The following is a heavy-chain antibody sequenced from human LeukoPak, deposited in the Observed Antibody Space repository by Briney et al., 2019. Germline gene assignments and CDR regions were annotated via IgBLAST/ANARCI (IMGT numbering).Heavy chain of an antibody. V-gene: IGHV3-30*18. CDR3: AKVGLTMVRGVPSH. CDR1: GFTFSSYG. CDR2: ISYDGSNK. D-gene: IGHD3-10*01. Sequence: GGSLRLSCAASGFTFSSYGMRWVRQAPGKGLEWVAVISYDGSNKYYADSVKGRFTISRDNSKNTLYLQMNSLRAEDTAVYYCAKVGLTMVRGVPSHWGQGTLVTVSS. J-gene: IGHJ4*02.